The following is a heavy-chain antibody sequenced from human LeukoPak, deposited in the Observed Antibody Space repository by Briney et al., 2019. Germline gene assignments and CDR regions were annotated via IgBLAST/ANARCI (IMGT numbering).Heavy chain of an antibody. CDR3: ARDGDSWNDFDH. V-gene: IGHV3-7*01. CDR1: GFSFSTSW. Sequence: GGSLRLSCVASGFSFSTSWMTWVRQAPGKGLEWVANIRKDGGEIYYVDSVKGRITISRDNTKNSLYLQVNSLRVEDTAVYYCARDGDSWNDFDHWGQGTLVTVSS. J-gene: IGHJ4*02. D-gene: IGHD1-1*01. CDR2: IRKDGGEI.